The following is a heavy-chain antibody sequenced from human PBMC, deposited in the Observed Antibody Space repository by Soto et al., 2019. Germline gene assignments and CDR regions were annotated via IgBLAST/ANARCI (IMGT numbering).Heavy chain of an antibody. D-gene: IGHD5-12*01. V-gene: IGHV3-74*01. CDR2: IESDGSTI. Sequence: GSLRLSCVASGFTFSNYWMHWVRQAPGKGLGWVSRIESDGSTISYADSVRGRFTISRDNAKNTLYLQMDSLRAEDTAVYYWTGGGSSGNRTPAFGSWGQGTPVTVSS. J-gene: IGHJ5*02. CDR3: TGGGSSGNRTPAFGS. CDR1: GFTFSNYW.